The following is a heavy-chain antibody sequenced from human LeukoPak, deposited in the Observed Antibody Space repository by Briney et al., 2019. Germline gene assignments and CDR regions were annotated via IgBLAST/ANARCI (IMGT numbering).Heavy chain of an antibody. D-gene: IGHD3-9*01. CDR2: IYYSGST. CDR3: ARDWVTYDILTGYYPHWYFDL. CDR1: GGSISSGDYY. V-gene: IGHV4-30-4*01. Sequence: SQTLSLTCTVSGGSISSGDYYWSWIRQPPGKGLEWIGYIYYSGSTYYNPSLKSRVTISVDTSKNQFSLKLSSVTAADRAVYYCARDWVTYDILTGYYPHWYFDLWGRGTLVTVSS. J-gene: IGHJ2*01.